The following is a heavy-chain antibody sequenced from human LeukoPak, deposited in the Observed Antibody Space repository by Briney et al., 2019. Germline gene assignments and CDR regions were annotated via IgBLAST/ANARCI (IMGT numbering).Heavy chain of an antibody. CDR1: GFSISTYA. D-gene: IGHD2-21*02. J-gene: IGHJ3*02. Sequence: PGRSLRLSCVASGFSISTYAMHWVRQAPGKGLEWVAIIWYDGSNENYADPVKGRSTISRDNSKNTLYLQMNSLRVEDTAVYYCARDCGSDCSQAFDIWGQGTMVTVSS. CDR2: IWYDGSNE. V-gene: IGHV3-33*01. CDR3: ARDCGSDCSQAFDI.